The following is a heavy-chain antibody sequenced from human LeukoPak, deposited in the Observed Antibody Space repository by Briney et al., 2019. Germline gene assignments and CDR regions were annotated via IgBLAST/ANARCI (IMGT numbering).Heavy chain of an antibody. CDR1: GFTFSSNA. D-gene: IGHD5-18*01. V-gene: IGHV3-23*01. CDR2: ISGSGGST. CDR3: AKDRYSYGYDY. J-gene: IGHJ4*02. Sequence: GGSLRLSCAASGFTFSSNAMNWVCQAPGKGLEWVSAISGSGGSTYYADSVKGRFTISRDNSKNTLYLQMNSLRAEDTAVYYCAKDRYSYGYDYWGQGTLVTVSS.